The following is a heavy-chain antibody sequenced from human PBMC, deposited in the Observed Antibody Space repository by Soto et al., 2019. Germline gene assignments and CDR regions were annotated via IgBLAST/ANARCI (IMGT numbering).Heavy chain of an antibody. D-gene: IGHD2-15*01. Sequence: GESLKISCKGSGYSFTSYWIGWVRQMPGKGLEWMGIIYPGDSDTRYSPSFQGQVTISADKSISTAYLQWSSLKASDTAMYYCARSDIVVVVAATQHDAFDIWGQGTMVTVSS. J-gene: IGHJ3*02. CDR2: IYPGDSDT. CDR3: ARSDIVVVVAATQHDAFDI. V-gene: IGHV5-51*01. CDR1: GYSFTSYW.